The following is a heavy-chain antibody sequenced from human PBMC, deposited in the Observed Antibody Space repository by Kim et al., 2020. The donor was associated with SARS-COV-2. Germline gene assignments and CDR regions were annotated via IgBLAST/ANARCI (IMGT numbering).Heavy chain of an antibody. V-gene: IGHV4-59*12. Sequence: SETLSLTCTVSGGSISSYYWTWIRQPPGKGLEWIGYIYYSGSTKYNPSLKSRVSISVDTSKNQFSLKLSSVTAADTAAHYCASRLSGSYYFDYCGQGTLV. CDR3: ASRLSGSYYFDY. CDR1: GGSISSYY. CDR2: IYYSGST. J-gene: IGHJ4*02. D-gene: IGHD1-26*01.